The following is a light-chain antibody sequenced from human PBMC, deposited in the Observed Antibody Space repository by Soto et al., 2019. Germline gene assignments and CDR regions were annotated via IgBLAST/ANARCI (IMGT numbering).Light chain of an antibody. CDR2: DVS. J-gene: IGLJ1*01. CDR3: SSYTRSSTLG. Sequence: QSALTQSASVSGSPSLSITIYCTGTRPDVGGYNYVAWYQQHPGKAPKLRVYDVSNRPAGVSSRFSGATSGNTAWLAISGLQAEEEADYYCSSYTRSSTLGFGTGTKVTVL. V-gene: IGLV2-14*01. CDR1: RPDVGGYNY.